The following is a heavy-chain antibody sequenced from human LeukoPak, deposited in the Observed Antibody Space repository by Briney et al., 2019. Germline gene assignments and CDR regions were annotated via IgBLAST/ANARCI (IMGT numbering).Heavy chain of an antibody. CDR1: GFTFSSYA. CDR3: AKGDSNFYFDY. Sequence: GGSLRLSCAASGFTFSSYAMYWVRQAPGKGLEWVSAITISGDGTYYTDSVKGRFTTSRDNSKNTLFLQMNSLGAEDTALYYCAKGDSNFYFDYWGQGTLVTVSS. V-gene: IGHV3-23*01. J-gene: IGHJ4*02. CDR2: ITISGDGT. D-gene: IGHD1-1*01.